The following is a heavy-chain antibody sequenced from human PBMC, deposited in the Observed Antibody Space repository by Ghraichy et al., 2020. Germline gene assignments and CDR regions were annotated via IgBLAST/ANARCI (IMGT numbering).Heavy chain of an antibody. CDR3: ARDHSGYDDLFDY. D-gene: IGHD5-12*01. Sequence: GGSLILSCAASGFTFSSYSMNWVRQAPGKGLEWVSSISTSSSYIYYADSVKGRFTISRDNAKNSLYLQMNSLRAEDTAVYYCARDHSGYDDLFDYWGQGTLVTVSS. J-gene: IGHJ4*02. CDR1: GFTFSSYS. CDR2: ISTSSSYI. V-gene: IGHV3-21*01.